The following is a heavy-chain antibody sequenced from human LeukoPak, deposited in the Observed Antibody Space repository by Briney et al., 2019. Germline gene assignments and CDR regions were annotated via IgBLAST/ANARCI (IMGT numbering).Heavy chain of an antibody. Sequence: TGGSLRLSCAASGFTFSSYSMNWVRQAPGKGLEWVSYISSSSTIYYADSVKGRFTISRDNAKNSLYLQMNSLRDEDTAVYYCARGGGGYTAMVPYYYYYYGMDVWGQGTTVTVSS. CDR3: ARGGGGYTAMVPYYYYYYGMDV. V-gene: IGHV3-48*02. CDR1: GFTFSSYS. D-gene: IGHD5-18*01. J-gene: IGHJ6*02. CDR2: ISSSSTI.